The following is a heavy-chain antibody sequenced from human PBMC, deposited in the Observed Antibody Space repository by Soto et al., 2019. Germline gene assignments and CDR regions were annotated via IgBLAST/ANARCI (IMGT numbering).Heavy chain of an antibody. CDR1: GFTFSSYD. D-gene: IGHD6-19*01. V-gene: IGHV3-13*01. J-gene: IGHJ6*03. CDR2: IGTAGDT. Sequence: EVQLVXSGGGLVQPGGSLRLSCAASGFTFSSYDMHWVRQATGKGLEWVSAIGTAGDTYYPGSVKGRFTXXXXXXKNSXXXXXXXXXAXXXXVYYCARGTSSGYYYMDVWGKGTTVXVSS. CDR3: ARGTSSGYYYMDV.